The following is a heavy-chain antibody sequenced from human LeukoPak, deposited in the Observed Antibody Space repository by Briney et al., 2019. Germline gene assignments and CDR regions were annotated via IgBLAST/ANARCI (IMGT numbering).Heavy chain of an antibody. CDR2: IYYSGST. CDR3: ARKEASGRSYAFDI. J-gene: IGHJ3*02. Sequence: PSQTLSLTCTVSGGSISSGGYYWSWIRQHPGKGLEWIGYIYYSGSTYYNPSLKSRVTISVDKSKNQFSLKLSSVTAADTAVYYCARKEASGRSYAFDIWGQGTMVTVSS. D-gene: IGHD1-14*01. V-gene: IGHV4-31*03. CDR1: GGSISSGGYY.